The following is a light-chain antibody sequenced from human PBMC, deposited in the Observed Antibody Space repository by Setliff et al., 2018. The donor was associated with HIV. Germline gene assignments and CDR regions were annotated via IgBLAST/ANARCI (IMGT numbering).Light chain of an antibody. Sequence: ALAQPASVSGSPGQSITISCTGTSSDVGGYNSVSWYQQHPGKAPKLMIYEVSNRPSGVSNRFSGSKSGNTASLTISGLQAEDEADYFCSSYTSSSTYVFGTGTKVTVL. J-gene: IGLJ1*01. CDR2: EVS. V-gene: IGLV2-14*01. CDR3: SSYTSSSTYV. CDR1: SSDVGGYNS.